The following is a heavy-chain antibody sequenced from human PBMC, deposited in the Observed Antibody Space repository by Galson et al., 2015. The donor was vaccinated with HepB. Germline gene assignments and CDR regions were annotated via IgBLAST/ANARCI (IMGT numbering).Heavy chain of an antibody. J-gene: IGHJ4*02. D-gene: IGHD6-13*01. V-gene: IGHV3-30*04. Sequence: SLRLSCAASGFTFSNYAIHWVRQAPGKGLEWVAVISYDGSNKYYADSVKGRFTISRDNSKNTLYLQMNSLRAEDTAVYYSARLSGGGSMAAAAFDYWGQGTLVTVSS. CDR3: ARLSGGGSMAAAAFDY. CDR1: GFTFSNYA. CDR2: ISYDGSNK.